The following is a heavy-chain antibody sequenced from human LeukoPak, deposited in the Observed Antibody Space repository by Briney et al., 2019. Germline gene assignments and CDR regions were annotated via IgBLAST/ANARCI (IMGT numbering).Heavy chain of an antibody. CDR3: AREHTIAATGTHWFAP. J-gene: IGHJ5*02. CDR1: GFTFSSYW. V-gene: IGHV3-7*01. CDR2: IKQEGSEK. Sequence: GGSLRLSCAASGFTFSSYWMSWVRQAPGKGLEWVSNIKQEGSEKYYVDSVKGRFTISRDNAKNSLYLQMNSLRVEDTAVYYCAREHTIAATGTHWFAPWGQGTLVTVSS. D-gene: IGHD6-25*01.